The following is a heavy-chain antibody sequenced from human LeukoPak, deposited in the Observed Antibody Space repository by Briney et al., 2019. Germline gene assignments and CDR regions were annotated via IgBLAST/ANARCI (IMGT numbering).Heavy chain of an antibody. CDR1: GFTFSRYG. Sequence: GRSLRLSCAASGFTFSRYGMHWVRQAPGKGLEWVAVISYDGSNKYYADSVKGRFTISRDNSKNTLYLQMNSLRAEDTAVYYCAKEDNWNYYYYGMDVWGQGTTVTVSS. CDR3: AKEDNWNYYYYGMDV. J-gene: IGHJ6*02. CDR2: ISYDGSNK. V-gene: IGHV3-30*18. D-gene: IGHD1-20*01.